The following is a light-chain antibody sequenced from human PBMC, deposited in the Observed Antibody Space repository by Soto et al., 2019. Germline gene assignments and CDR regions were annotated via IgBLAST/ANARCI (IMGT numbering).Light chain of an antibody. CDR1: SSNIGAGYD. J-gene: IGLJ2*01. CDR2: GNS. V-gene: IGLV1-40*01. CDR3: QSYDSSLSGYVV. Sequence: QAVVTQPPSVSGAPGQRVTISCTGSSSNIGAGYDVHWYQQLPGTAPKLLIYGNSNRPSGVPDRFSGSKSGTSASLAITGFQAEDEADYYCQSYDSSLSGYVVFGRGTKLTVL.